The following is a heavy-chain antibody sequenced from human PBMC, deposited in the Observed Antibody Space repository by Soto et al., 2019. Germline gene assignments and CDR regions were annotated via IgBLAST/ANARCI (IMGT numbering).Heavy chain of an antibody. CDR1: GGSISSGGYY. CDR2: IYYSGST. CDR3: ARGIAVAGTSLYYGMDV. V-gene: IGHV4-31*03. Sequence: QVQLQESGPGLVKPSQTLSLTCTVSGGSISSGGYYWSWIRQHPGKGLEWIGYIYYSGSTYYNPSLKSRVTISVDTSKNQFSLKLSSVTAADTAVYYCARGIAVAGTSLYYGMDVWGQGTTVTVSS. D-gene: IGHD6-19*01. J-gene: IGHJ6*02.